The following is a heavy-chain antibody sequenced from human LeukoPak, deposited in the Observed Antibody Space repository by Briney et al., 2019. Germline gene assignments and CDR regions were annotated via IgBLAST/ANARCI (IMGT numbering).Heavy chain of an antibody. V-gene: IGHV3-7*01. CDR3: VRAKDKCFNP. J-gene: IGHJ5*02. Sequence: GWSLRLSCAASGFTFSSSWMSWVRQAPGKGLEWVAEIKQDGSEKYYVDSVKGRFTISRDNAKNSLYLQMNSLGDEDTAVYYCVRAKDKCFNPWGQGTLVTVSS. CDR1: GFTFSSSW. CDR2: IKQDGSEK.